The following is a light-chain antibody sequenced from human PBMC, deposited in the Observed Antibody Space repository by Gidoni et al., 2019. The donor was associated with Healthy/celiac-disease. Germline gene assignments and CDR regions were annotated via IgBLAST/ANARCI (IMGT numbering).Light chain of an antibody. CDR2: AAS. Sequence: DIQMTQSPSSLSASVGDRVTITCRASQSISSYLNWYQQKPGKAPKLLIYAASSLQRGVPSRFIGRGSGTDFTLTISSLQPEDFATYYCQQSYSTPRMSTFGQXTKLGIK. CDR1: QSISSY. J-gene: IGKJ2*01. CDR3: QQSYSTPRMST. V-gene: IGKV1-39*01.